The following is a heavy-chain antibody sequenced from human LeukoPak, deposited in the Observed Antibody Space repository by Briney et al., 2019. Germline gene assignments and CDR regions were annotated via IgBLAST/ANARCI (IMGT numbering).Heavy chain of an antibody. CDR3: ASMINSGEQVADWFDP. CDR2: ISSSSSYI. D-gene: IGHD1/OR15-1a*01. CDR1: GFTFSSNS. V-gene: IGHV3-21*01. Sequence: GGSLRLSCAAPGFTFSSNSMNWVRQAPGKGLEWVSSISSSSSYIYYADSVKGRFTVSRDNAKNSLYLHMNSLRAEDTAVYYCASMINSGEQVADWFDPWGQGTLVTVSS. J-gene: IGHJ5*02.